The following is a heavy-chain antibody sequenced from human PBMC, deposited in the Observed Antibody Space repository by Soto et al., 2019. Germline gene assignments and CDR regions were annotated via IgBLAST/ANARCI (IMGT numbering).Heavy chain of an antibody. Sequence: SVKVSCKASGGTFSSYAISWVRQAPGQGLEWMGGIIPIFGTANYAQKFQGRVTITADKSTSTAYMELSSLRSEDTAVYYCASYSYGPPIYFDYWGQGTLVTSPQ. D-gene: IGHD5-18*01. CDR3: ASYSYGPPIYFDY. V-gene: IGHV1-69*06. J-gene: IGHJ4*02. CDR2: IIPIFGTA. CDR1: GGTFSSYA.